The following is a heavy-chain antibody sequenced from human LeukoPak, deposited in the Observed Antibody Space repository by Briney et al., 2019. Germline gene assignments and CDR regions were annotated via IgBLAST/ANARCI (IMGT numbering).Heavy chain of an antibody. V-gene: IGHV1-2*02. Sequence: ASVKVSCRASGYTFTGHYMHWVRQAPGQGLEWMGWINPKNAGTNFAQRFQGRVTMTRDTSISTVYMELSRLRSDDTALYYCARTLYIAAVPGGFDYWGQGTLVTVSS. J-gene: IGHJ4*02. D-gene: IGHD6-13*01. CDR3: ARTLYIAAVPGGFDY. CDR1: GYTFTGHY. CDR2: INPKNAGT.